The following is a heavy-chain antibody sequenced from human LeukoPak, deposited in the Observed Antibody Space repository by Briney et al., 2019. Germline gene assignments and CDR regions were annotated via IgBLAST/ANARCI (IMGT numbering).Heavy chain of an antibody. CDR3: ARLTYSSSIGLDY. V-gene: IGHV3-48*03. J-gene: IGHJ4*02. D-gene: IGHD6-13*01. CDR2: ISSTGTTI. CDR1: GFTFSSYA. Sequence: GGSLRLSCAASGFTFSSYAMSWVRQAPGKGLEWLSYISSTGTTIYYADSVTGRFTISRDNAKNSMYLEMNSLRAEDTAVYYCARLTYSSSIGLDYWGQGSLVTVSS.